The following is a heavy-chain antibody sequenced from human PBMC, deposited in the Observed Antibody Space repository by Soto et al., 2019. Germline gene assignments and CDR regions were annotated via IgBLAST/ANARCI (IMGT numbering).Heavy chain of an antibody. V-gene: IGHV4-31*03. CDR2: IYYSGST. J-gene: IGHJ4*02. Sequence: SETLSLTCTVSGGSISSGGYYWSWIRQQPGKGLEWIGYIYYSGSTYYNPSLKSRVTISVDTSKNQFSLKLSSVTAADTAVYYCARVDYNSGSYNWGQGTLVTVSS. D-gene: IGHD3-10*01. CDR1: GGSISSGGYY. CDR3: ARVDYNSGSYN.